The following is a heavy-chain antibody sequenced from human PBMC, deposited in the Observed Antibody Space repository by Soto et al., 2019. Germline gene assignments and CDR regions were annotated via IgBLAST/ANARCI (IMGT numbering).Heavy chain of an antibody. J-gene: IGHJ4*02. CDR1: GFPFSSYA. CDR2: ISSDGYNP. CDR3: VKEIFRAYYDSRTFDF. Sequence: GGSLRLSCSASGFPFSSYAVHWVRQAPGKGLEYLSAISSDGYNPYYADSVKGRFTISRDNSKNMLYLQMSSLRADDTAVYYCVKEIFRAYYDSRTFDFGAQGA. D-gene: IGHD3-22*01. V-gene: IGHV3-64D*06.